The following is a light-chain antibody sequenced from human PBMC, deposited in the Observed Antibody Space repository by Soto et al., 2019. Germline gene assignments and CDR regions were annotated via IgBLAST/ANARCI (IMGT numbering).Light chain of an antibody. CDR3: CSYAGSSTVV. Sequence: QSALTQPASVSGSPGQSITISCTGTSSDVGGQNAVSWYQQHPGKAPKFIIYDVSKRPSGVSSRFSGSKSGNTASLTISGLQAEDEADYYCCSYAGSSTVVFGGGT. J-gene: IGLJ2*01. CDR2: DVS. CDR1: SSDVGGQNA. V-gene: IGLV2-23*02.